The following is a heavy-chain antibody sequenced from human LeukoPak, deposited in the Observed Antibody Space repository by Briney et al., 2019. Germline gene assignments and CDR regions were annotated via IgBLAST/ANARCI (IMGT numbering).Heavy chain of an antibody. CDR3: ARDGGYSGFDY. D-gene: IGHD5-12*01. Sequence: GGSLRLSCAASGFPFSSYAMHWVRQAPGKGLEYVSAISSNGGSTYYANSVKGRFTISRDNSKNTLYLQMGSLRAEDMAVYYCARDGGYSGFDYWGQGTLVTVSS. CDR1: GFPFSSYA. J-gene: IGHJ4*02. V-gene: IGHV3-64*01. CDR2: ISSNGGST.